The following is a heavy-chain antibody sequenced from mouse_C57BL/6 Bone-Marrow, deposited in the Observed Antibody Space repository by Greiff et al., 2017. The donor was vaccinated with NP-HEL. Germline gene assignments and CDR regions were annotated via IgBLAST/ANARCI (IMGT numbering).Heavy chain of an antibody. D-gene: IGHD1-1*01. V-gene: IGHV1-61*01. CDR1: GYTFTSYW. CDR2: IYPSDSET. CDR3: AGGLYINYFDY. J-gene: IGHJ2*01. Sequence: QVQLQQPGAELVRPGSSVKLSCKASGYTFTSYWMDWVKQRPGQGLEWIGNIYPSDSETHYNQKFKDKATLTVDKSSSTAYMQLSSLTSEDSAVDYCAGGLYINYFDYWGQGTTLTVSS.